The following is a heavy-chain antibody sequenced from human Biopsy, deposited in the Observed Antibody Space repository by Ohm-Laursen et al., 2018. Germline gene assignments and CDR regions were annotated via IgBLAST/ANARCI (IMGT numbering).Heavy chain of an antibody. CDR3: ARGDYFDSNGYFWFDP. CDR1: GGSISSGGSY. D-gene: IGHD3-22*01. CDR2: IFNSANT. Sequence: SDTLSLTCTVSGGSISSGGSYWSWIRQRPGKGLEWIGYIFNSANTYYNPSLKNLITISGDTSKNQFSLKLNSATAADTAVYYCARGDYFDSNGYFWFDPWGQGTLVTVSS. V-gene: IGHV4-31*01. J-gene: IGHJ5*02.